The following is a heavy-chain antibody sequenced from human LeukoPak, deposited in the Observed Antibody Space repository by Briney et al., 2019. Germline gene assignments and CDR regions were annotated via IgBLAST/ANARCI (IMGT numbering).Heavy chain of an antibody. J-gene: IGHJ6*03. CDR3: ARGGSYWERNYYYYYMDV. D-gene: IGHD1-26*01. CDR2: IKQDGSEK. CDR1: GFTFSSYW. Sequence: GGSLRLSCAASGFTFSSYWMSWVRQAPGKGLEWVANIKQDGSEKYYVDSVKGRFTISRDNAKNSLYLQMNSLRDKDTAVYYCARGGSYWERNYYYYYMDVWGKGTTVTVSS. V-gene: IGHV3-7*01.